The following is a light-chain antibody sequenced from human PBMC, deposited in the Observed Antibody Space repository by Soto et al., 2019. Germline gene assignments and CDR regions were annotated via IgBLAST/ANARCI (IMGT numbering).Light chain of an antibody. CDR3: QQYDNHPLI. J-gene: IGKJ5*01. V-gene: IGKV1-33*01. CDR2: DAS. Sequence: MTQSPLSLPVTLGQPASISCRSSHSLVYSNGSTYLNWYQQKPGKAPKLLIYDASSLETGVPSRFSGSGSGTDFTLTISSLQPEDFATYYCQQYDNHPLIFGQRTRLEIK. CDR1: HSLVYSNGSTY.